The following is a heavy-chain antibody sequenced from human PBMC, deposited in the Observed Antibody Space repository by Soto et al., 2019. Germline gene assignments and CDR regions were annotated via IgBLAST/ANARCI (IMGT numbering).Heavy chain of an antibody. V-gene: IGHV4-34*01. CDR2: INHSVSS. D-gene: IGHD3-22*01. Sequence: SETLSLTCAVYGGSFSGYYWSWIRQPPGKGLEWIGEINHSVSSNYSPSLKGRLTISVDTSKNQLSLKLTSMTVADSAVYYCARCHYHHYHHSSGNFGTSYYCERWGQG. J-gene: IGHJ1*01. CDR3: ARCHYHHYHHSSGNFGTSYYCER. CDR1: GGSFSGYY.